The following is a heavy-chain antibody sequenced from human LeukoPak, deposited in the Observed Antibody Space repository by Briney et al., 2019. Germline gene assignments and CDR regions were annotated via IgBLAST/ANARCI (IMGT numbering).Heavy chain of an antibody. CDR1: GYTFTGYY. V-gene: IGHV1-2*02. J-gene: IGHJ4*02. Sequence: ASVKVSCKASGYTFTGYYMHWVRQAPGQGLEWMGWINPNSGGTNYAQKFQGRVTMTRDTSISTAYMELSSVTAADTAVYYCARDSGWSGSYYNFDYWGQGTLVTVSS. CDR3: ARDSGWSGSYYNFDY. D-gene: IGHD1-26*01. CDR2: INPNSGGT.